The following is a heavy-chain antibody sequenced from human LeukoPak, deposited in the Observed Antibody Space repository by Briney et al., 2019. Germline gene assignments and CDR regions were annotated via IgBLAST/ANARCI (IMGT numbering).Heavy chain of an antibody. V-gene: IGHV3-30-3*01. CDR2: ISYDGSNK. CDR1: GFTFSSYA. J-gene: IGHJ4*02. CDR3: ARNLETTVVTPLDY. D-gene: IGHD4-17*01. Sequence: GRSLRLSCAASGFTFSSYAMHWVRQAPGKGLEWVAVISYDGSNKYYADSVKGRFTISRDNSKNTLYLQMNSLRAEDTAVYYCARNLETTVVTPLDYWGQGTLVTVSS.